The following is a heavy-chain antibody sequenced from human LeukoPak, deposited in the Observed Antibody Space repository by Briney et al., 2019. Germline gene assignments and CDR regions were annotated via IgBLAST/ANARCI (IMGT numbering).Heavy chain of an antibody. D-gene: IGHD5-18*01. V-gene: IGHV3-66*01. CDR2: LHSGGGA. Sequence: PGGSLRLSCAASGFTFSSYAMSWVRQAPGKGLEWVSVLHSGGGAYYADSVKGRFTISRDNSKNTLYLQMNSLRAEDTAVYYCARDGDTAMSLASGGMDVWGQGTTVTVSS. CDR3: ARDGDTAMSLASGGMDV. CDR1: GFTFSSYA. J-gene: IGHJ6*02.